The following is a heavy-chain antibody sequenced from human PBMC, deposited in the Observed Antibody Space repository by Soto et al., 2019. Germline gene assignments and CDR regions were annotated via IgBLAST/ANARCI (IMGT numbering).Heavy chain of an antibody. CDR2: IIPLFGTP. J-gene: IGHJ4*02. CDR1: GGIFSTYA. D-gene: IGHD3-10*01. CDR3: ARDRDDYGSGNYYIRIDF. Sequence: QVQLVQSGAEVKKPGSSVKVSCKASGGIFSTYAISWLRQAPGQGLERMGGIIPLFGTPNYAQRFQGRVTITADESTSTAYMELSRLRSEDTAVYYCARDRDDYGSGNYYIRIDFWGQGTLVTVSS. V-gene: IGHV1-69*01.